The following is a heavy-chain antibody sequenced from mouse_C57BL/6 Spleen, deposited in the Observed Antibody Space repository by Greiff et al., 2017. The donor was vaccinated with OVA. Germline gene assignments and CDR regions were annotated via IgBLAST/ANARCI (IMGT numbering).Heavy chain of an antibody. V-gene: IGHV5-4*01. CDR1: GFTFSSYA. J-gene: IGHJ4*01. CDR2: ISDGGSYT. D-gene: IGHD4-1*01. CDR3: ARDNWDRAMDY. Sequence: DVHLVESGGGLVKPGGSLKLSCAASGFTFSSYAMSWVRQTPEKRLEWVATISDGGSYTYYPDNVKGRFTISRDNAKNNLYLQMSHLKSEDTAMYYCARDNWDRAMDYWGQGTSVTVSS.